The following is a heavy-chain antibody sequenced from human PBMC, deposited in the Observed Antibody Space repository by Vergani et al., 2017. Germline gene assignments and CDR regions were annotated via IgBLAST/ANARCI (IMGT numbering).Heavy chain of an antibody. CDR1: GFTFSSYG. CDR2: IWDDGSNK. D-gene: IGHD3-10*01. V-gene: IGHV3-33*01. CDR3: AGDPINYYGSGSLSY. Sequence: QVQLVESGGGVVQPGRSLRLSCAASGFTFSSYGMHWVRQAPGKGLEWVAVIWDDGSNKYYADSVKGRFTISRDNSKNTLYLQMNSLRAEDTAVYYCAGDPINYYGSGSLSYWGQGTLVTVSS. J-gene: IGHJ4*02.